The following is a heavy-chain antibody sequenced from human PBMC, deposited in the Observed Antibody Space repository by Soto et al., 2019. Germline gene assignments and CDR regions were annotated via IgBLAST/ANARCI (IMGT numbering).Heavy chain of an antibody. J-gene: IGHJ4*02. Sequence: GGSLRLSCAASGCTFSSYAMSWVRQAPGKGLEWVSAISGSGGSTYYADSVKGRFTISRDNSKNTLYLQMNSLRAEDTAVYYCAKNLSDSGIPYWGKGTRVTVSS. V-gene: IGHV3-23*01. CDR1: GCTFSSYA. CDR3: AKNLSDSGIPY. CDR2: ISGSGGST. D-gene: IGHD2-21*01.